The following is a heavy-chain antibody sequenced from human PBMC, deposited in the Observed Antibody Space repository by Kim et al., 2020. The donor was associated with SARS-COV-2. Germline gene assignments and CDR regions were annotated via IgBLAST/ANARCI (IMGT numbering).Heavy chain of an antibody. CDR2: IYTSGST. J-gene: IGHJ4*02. CDR3: ARGGSITNYEILTGYPGEY. V-gene: IGHV4-61*02. Sequence: SETLSLTCTVSGGSISSGSYYWSWIRQPAGKGLEWIGRIYTSGSTNYNPSLKSRVTISVDTSKNQFSLKLSPVTAADTAVYYGARGGSITNYEILTGYPGEYWGQGTLVTVSS. D-gene: IGHD3-9*01. CDR1: GGSISSGSYY.